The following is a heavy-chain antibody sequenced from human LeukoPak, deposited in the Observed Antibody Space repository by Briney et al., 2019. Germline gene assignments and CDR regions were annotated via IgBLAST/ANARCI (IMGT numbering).Heavy chain of an antibody. J-gene: IGHJ5*02. Sequence: SETLSLTCTVSGGSISSGSYYWSWIRQPAGKGLEWIGRIYTSGSTNYNPSLKSRVAISVDTSKNQFSLKLSSVTAADTAVYYCARDDGGYYLNWFDPWGQGTLVTVSS. CDR3: ARDDGGYYLNWFDP. V-gene: IGHV4-61*02. CDR1: GGSISSGSYY. D-gene: IGHD3-22*01. CDR2: IYTSGST.